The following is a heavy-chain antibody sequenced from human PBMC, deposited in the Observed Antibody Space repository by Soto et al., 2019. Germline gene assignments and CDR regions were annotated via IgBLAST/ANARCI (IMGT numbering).Heavy chain of an antibody. D-gene: IGHD3-10*01. CDR3: ARLPLWFGESEDAFDI. J-gene: IGHJ3*02. CDR1: GGSISSSSYY. V-gene: IGHV4-39*01. Sequence: SETLSLTCTVSGGSISSSSYYWGWIRQPPGKGLEWIGSTYYSGSTYYNPSLKSRVTISVDTSKNQFSLKLSSVTAADTAVYYCARLPLWFGESEDAFDIWGQGTMVTVSS. CDR2: TYYSGST.